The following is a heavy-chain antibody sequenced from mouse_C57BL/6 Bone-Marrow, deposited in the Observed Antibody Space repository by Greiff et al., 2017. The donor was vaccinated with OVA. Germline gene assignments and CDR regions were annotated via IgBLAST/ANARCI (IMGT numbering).Heavy chain of an antibody. D-gene: IGHD2-5*01. J-gene: IGHJ2*01. CDR2: TFYSGIT. CDR3: ARDPYYSNYVDY. Sequence: EVHLVESGPSLVRPSQTLSLTCTVTGFSINSDCYWIWIRQFPGNKLEYIGYTFYSGITYYNPSLESRTYITRDTSTNQFSLKLSSVTTEDTATYYCARDPYYSNYVDYWGQGTTLTVSS. CDR1: GFSINSDCY. V-gene: IGHV3-3*01.